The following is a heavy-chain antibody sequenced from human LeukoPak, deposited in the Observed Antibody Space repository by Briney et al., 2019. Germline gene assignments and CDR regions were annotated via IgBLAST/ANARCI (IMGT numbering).Heavy chain of an antibody. Sequence: GASVKVSCKASGYTFTGYYMHWVRQAPGQGLGWMGWINPNSGGTNYAQKFQGRVTMTRDTSISTAYMELSRLRSDDTAVYYCARAKKVTAYCGGDCYSPHFDYWGQGTLVTVSS. J-gene: IGHJ4*02. CDR2: INPNSGGT. CDR3: ARAKKVTAYCGGDCYSPHFDY. CDR1: GYTFTGYY. D-gene: IGHD2-21*02. V-gene: IGHV1-2*02.